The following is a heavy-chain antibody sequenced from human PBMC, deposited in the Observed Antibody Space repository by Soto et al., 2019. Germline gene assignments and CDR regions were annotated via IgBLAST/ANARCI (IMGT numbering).Heavy chain of an antibody. CDR2: INLGNGNT. CDR3: ARGGYFDSSNYLDY. J-gene: IGHJ4*02. D-gene: IGHD3-22*01. V-gene: IGHV1-3*01. CDR1: GYTFTSYG. Sequence: ASVKVSCKASGYTFTSYGINWVRQAPGRGLEWMGWINLGNGNTKYSQQFQGRVIIDRDTSASTAYMELSSLRPEDTAVYYCARGGYFDSSNYLDYWGRGTLVTVSS.